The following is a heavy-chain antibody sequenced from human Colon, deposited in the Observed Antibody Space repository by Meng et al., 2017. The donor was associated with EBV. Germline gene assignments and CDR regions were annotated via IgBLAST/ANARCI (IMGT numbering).Heavy chain of an antibody. CDR1: GDSVSSNSAA. CDR2: TYYRSKWYN. CDR3: ARVAVGISSFDY. V-gene: IGHV6-1*01. Sequence: PPHPLSLPFACSGDSVSSNSAAWNLIRQSPSRGLEWLGRTYYRSKWYNDYAVSVKSRITINPDTSKNQFSLQLNSVTPEDTAVYYCARVAVGISSFDYWGQGTLVTVSS. D-gene: IGHD1-26*01. J-gene: IGHJ4*02.